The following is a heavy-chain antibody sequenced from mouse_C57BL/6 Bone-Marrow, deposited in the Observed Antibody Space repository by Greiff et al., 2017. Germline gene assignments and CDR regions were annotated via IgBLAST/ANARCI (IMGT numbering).Heavy chain of an antibody. CDR3: ARAYYDYDGAGAY. D-gene: IGHD2-4*01. CDR2: IYPRSGNT. V-gene: IGHV1-81*01. Sequence: VKLQESGAELARPGASVKLSCKASGYTFTSYGISWVKQRTGRGLEWIGEIYPRSGNTYYNEKFKGKATLTADKSSSTAYMELRSLTSEDSAVYFCARAYYDYDGAGAYWGQGTLVTVSA. CDR1: GYTFTSYG. J-gene: IGHJ3*01.